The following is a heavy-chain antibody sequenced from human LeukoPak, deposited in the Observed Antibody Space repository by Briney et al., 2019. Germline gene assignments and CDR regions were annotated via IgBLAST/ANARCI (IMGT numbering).Heavy chain of an antibody. D-gene: IGHD3-10*01. CDR2: ISSSGSTI. V-gene: IGHV3-48*03. CDR1: GFTFSSYA. J-gene: IGHJ4*02. CDR3: ARGGMYYYGSGSYDFDY. Sequence: GGSLRLSCAASGFTFSSYAMSWVRQAPGKGLEWVSYISSSGSTIYYADSVKGRFTTSRDNAKNSLYLQMNSLRAEDTAVYYCARGGMYYYGSGSYDFDYWGQGTLVTVSS.